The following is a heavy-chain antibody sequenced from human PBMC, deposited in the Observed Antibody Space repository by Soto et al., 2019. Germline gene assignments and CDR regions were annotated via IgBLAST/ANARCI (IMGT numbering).Heavy chain of an antibody. CDR2: IYYSGST. CDR3: ARSPPPRDYDFWSGYFDY. D-gene: IGHD3-3*01. J-gene: IGHJ4*02. V-gene: IGHV4-39*01. Sequence: QLQLQESGPGLVKPSETLSLTCTVSGGSISSSSYYWGWIRQPPGKGLEWIGSIYYSGSTYYNPSLKSRVTISVDTSKNQFSLKLSSVTAADTAVYYCARSPPPRDYDFWSGYFDYWGQGTLVTVSS. CDR1: GGSISSSSYY.